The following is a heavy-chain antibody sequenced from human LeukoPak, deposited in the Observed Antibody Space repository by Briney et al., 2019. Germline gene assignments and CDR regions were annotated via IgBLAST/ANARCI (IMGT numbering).Heavy chain of an antibody. CDR3: ARGAYYDILTGYSGAFDI. CDR2: INHSGST. D-gene: IGHD3-9*01. CDR1: IGSVSGYY. V-gene: IGHV4-34*01. J-gene: IGHJ3*02. Sequence: SETLSLTCAVYIGSVSGYYWSWIRQPPGKGLEWIGEINHSGSTNYNPSLKSRVTISVDTSKNQFSLKLSSVTAADTAVYYCARGAYYDILTGYSGAFDIWGQGTMVTVSS.